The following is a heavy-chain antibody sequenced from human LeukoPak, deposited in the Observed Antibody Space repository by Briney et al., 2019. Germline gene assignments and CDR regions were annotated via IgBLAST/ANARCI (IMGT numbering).Heavy chain of an antibody. CDR3: ATIWKEPGV. CDR1: GYTFTACY. J-gene: IGHJ3*01. V-gene: IGHV1-2*02. Sequence: ASVKVSCKASGYTFTACYVHWVRQAPGQGLEWMGWITPNSGGTKYAQKFQGRVTMTRDTSISTAYMELSGLRSEDTAVYYCATIWKEPGVWGQGTMVTVS. D-gene: IGHD1-1*01. CDR2: ITPNSGGT.